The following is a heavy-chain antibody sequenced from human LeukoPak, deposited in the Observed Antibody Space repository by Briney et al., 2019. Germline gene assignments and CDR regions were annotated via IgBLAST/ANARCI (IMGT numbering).Heavy chain of an antibody. Sequence: PSETLSLTCTVSGGCISSHYWSWIRQPPGKGLEWIGYIYYSGSTNYNPSLKSRVTISVDTSKNQFSLKLSSVTAADTAVYYCARDRRGYGGNSSYYYYYYMDVWGKGTTVTVSS. J-gene: IGHJ6*03. V-gene: IGHV4-59*11. CDR1: GGCISSHY. CDR3: ARDRRGYGGNSSYYYYYYMDV. CDR2: IYYSGST. D-gene: IGHD4-23*01.